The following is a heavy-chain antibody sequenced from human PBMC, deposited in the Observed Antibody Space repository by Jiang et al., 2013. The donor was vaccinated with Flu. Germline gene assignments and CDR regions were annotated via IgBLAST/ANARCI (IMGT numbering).Heavy chain of an antibody. J-gene: IGHJ4*02. V-gene: IGHV4-34*01. D-gene: IGHD2/OR15-2a*01. CDR1: GGSVSDSY. CDR3: ARSPGRHFFDS. CDR2: NTHSGNT. Sequence: SLTCVVYGGSVSDSYWNWIRQPPGKGLEWIGENTHSGNTKYNPSLKSRVTISVDTSNNQFSLKLTSVTAADAALYFCARSPGRHFFDSWGQGTLVTVSS.